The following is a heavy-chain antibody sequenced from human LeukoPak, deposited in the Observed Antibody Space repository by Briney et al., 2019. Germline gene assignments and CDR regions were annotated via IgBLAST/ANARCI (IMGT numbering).Heavy chain of an antibody. Sequence: SETPSLTCAVYGGSFSGYYWSWIRQPPGKGLEWIGEINHSGSTNYNPSLKSRVTISVDTSKNQFSLKLSSVTAADTAVYYCARPAREVAWIQLWNVGFDYWGQGTLVTVSS. V-gene: IGHV4-34*01. CDR2: INHSGST. CDR3: ARPAREVAWIQLWNVGFDY. CDR1: GGSFSGYY. J-gene: IGHJ4*02. D-gene: IGHD5-18*01.